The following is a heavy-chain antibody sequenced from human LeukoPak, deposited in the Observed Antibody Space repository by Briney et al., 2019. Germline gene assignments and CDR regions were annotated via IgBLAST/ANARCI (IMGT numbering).Heavy chain of an antibody. CDR3: ARGSRFGVVGRDAFDI. CDR2: ITSSSSYI. CDR1: GFTFSSYN. V-gene: IGHV3-21*01. Sequence: GGSLRLSCAASGFTFSSYNMNWVRQAPGKGLEWVSSITSSSSYIYHADSVKGRFTISRDNAKNSLYLQMNSLRAEDTAVYYCARGSRFGVVGRDAFDIWGQGTMVTVSS. J-gene: IGHJ3*02. D-gene: IGHD3-3*01.